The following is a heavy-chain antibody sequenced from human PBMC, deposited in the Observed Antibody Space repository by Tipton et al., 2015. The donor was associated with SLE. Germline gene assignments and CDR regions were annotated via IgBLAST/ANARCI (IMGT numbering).Heavy chain of an antibody. J-gene: IGHJ4*02. CDR2: IYTSGST. CDR3: ARVWGTGSRGVDY. Sequence: LRLSCAASGITFSDAWMSWIRQPAGKGLEWIGRIYTSGSTNYNPSLKSRVTISVDTSKNQFSLKLSTVTAADTAVYYCARVWGTGSRGVDYWGQGTLVTVSS. V-gene: IGHV4-4*07. D-gene: IGHD2-2*01. CDR1: GITFSDAW.